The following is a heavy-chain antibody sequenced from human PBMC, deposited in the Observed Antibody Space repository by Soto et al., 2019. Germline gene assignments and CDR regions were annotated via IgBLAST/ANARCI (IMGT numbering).Heavy chain of an antibody. D-gene: IGHD3-16*01. CDR1: GYSISTGYY. CDR2: IYHTANT. J-gene: IGHJ3*02. Sequence: SEALSLTCAVSGYSISTGYYWGWIRQPPGKGLEWIGMIYHTANTYYNVSLKSRVTISVDTSKNQFSLRLTSVTAADTAVYYCARVMPSRAFDIWGQGTMVTVSS. V-gene: IGHV4-38-2*01. CDR3: ARVMPSRAFDI.